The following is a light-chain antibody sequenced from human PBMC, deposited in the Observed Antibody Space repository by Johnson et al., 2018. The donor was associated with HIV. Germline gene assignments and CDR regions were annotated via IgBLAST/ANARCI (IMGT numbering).Light chain of an antibody. J-gene: IGLJ1*01. CDR2: DNN. CDR1: TSNIGNNY. CDR3: GTCDSSLRGV. V-gene: IGLV1-51*01. Sequence: QSVLTQPPSVSAAPGQKVTISCSGSTSNIGNNYVSWYQHLPRTAPKLLIYDNNKRPSGIPDRFSGSKSGTSATLGITGLQTGDEADYYCGTCDSSLRGVFGTGTKVTVL.